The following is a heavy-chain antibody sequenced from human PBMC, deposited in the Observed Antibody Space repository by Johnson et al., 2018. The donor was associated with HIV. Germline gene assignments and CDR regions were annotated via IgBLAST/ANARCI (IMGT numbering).Heavy chain of an antibody. CDR2: INWNGGST. Sequence: VQLVESGGGVVQPGMSLRLSCAASGFTFSSYGMSWVRQAPGKGLEWVSGINWNGGSTGYVDSMMGRFTISRDNARNSLYLQMNSLRAEDTALYYCARGKGAAVGLDAFDIWGQGTMVTVSS. CDR1: GFTFSSYG. V-gene: IGHV3-20*04. CDR3: ARGKGAAVGLDAFDI. J-gene: IGHJ3*02. D-gene: IGHD6-13*01.